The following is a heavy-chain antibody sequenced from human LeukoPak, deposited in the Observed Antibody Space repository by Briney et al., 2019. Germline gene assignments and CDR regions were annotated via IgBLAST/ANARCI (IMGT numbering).Heavy chain of an antibody. CDR2: IRSKPNNYAT. Sequence: GGSLRLSCAASGFTFSSYEMNWVRQAPGKGLEWVARIRSKPNNYATTYAASVKGRFTISRDDSKNTAYLQMNSLSTEDTAVYYCTRQTVVVVANRDYYYVGSWGKGTTVTVSS. D-gene: IGHD2-15*01. CDR3: TRQTVVVVANRDYYYVGS. J-gene: IGHJ6*03. V-gene: IGHV3-73*01. CDR1: GFTFSSYE.